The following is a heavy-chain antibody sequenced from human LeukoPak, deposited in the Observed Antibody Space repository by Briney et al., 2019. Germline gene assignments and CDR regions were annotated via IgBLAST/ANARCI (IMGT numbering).Heavy chain of an antibody. Sequence: SVKVSCKASGGTFSSYAISWVRQAPGQGLEWMGGIIPIFGTANYAQKFQGRVTITADESTSTAYMELSSLRSEDTAVYYCARANYYDSSGYYSPADYWGQGTLVTVSS. J-gene: IGHJ4*02. CDR3: ARANYYDSSGYYSPADY. CDR1: GGTFSSYA. D-gene: IGHD3-22*01. CDR2: IIPIFGTA. V-gene: IGHV1-69*13.